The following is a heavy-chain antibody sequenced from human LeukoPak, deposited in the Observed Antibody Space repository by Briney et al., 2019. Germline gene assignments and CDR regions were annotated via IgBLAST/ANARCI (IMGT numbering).Heavy chain of an antibody. D-gene: IGHD5-24*01. Sequence: GGSLRLSCAASGFTVSSNYMSWVRQAPGKGLEWVSVIYSGGSTYYADSVKGRFTISRDNSKNTLYLQMNSLRAEDTAVYYCARDGEMVAFDYWGQGTLVTVSS. CDR3: ARDGEMVAFDY. CDR2: IYSGGST. J-gene: IGHJ4*02. CDR1: GFTVSSNY. V-gene: IGHV3-66*01.